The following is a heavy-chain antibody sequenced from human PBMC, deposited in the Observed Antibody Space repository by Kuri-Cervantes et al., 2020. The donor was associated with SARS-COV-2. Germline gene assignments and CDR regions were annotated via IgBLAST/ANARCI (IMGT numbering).Heavy chain of an antibody. CDR2: IYTSGST. D-gene: IGHD1-1*01. Sequence: SETLSLTCTVSGGSISSYYWSWIRQPAGKGLEWIGRIYTSGSTNYNPSLKSRVTMSVDTSKNQFSLKLSSVTAADTAVYYCAREDMWKRERAFDIWGQGTMVTVSS. J-gene: IGHJ3*02. CDR1: GGSISSYY. V-gene: IGHV4-4*07. CDR3: AREDMWKRERAFDI.